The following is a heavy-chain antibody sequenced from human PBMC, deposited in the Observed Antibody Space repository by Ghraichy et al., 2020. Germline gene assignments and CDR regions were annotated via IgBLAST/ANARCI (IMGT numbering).Heavy chain of an antibody. J-gene: IGHJ4*02. CDR2: IRRQAYGGTS. V-gene: IGHV3-49*03. CDR1: GFTFGEYA. D-gene: IGHD5-24*01. CDR3: TRAKGERFPLDY. Sequence: GGSLRLSCTASGFTFGEYAMSWFRQAPGKGLAWVGFIRRQAYGGTSDYAASVIGRFTISSDDSKSIAYLQMNSLKTEDTAVYYCTRAKGERFPLDYCGQGTLVTDSS.